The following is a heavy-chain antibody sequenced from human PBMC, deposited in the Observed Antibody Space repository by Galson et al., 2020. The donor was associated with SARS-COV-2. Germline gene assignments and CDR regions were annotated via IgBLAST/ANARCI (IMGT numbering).Heavy chain of an antibody. D-gene: IGHD6-19*01. Sequence: QLGESLKISCAASGFAVSSYYMSWVRQAPGKGLEWVSSIFGGDNTYYADSVRGRFTISRDNSDNTVYLQMDSLRADDTAVYFCARVKSYSSGWYTYYFDNWGQGTLVTVSP. CDR1: GFAVSSYY. V-gene: IGHV3-53*01. J-gene: IGHJ4*02. CDR3: ARVKSYSSGWYTYYFDN. CDR2: IFGGDNT.